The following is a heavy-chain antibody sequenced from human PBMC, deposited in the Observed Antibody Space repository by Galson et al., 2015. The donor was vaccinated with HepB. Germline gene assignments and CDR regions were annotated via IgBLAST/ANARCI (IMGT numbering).Heavy chain of an antibody. V-gene: IGHV1-69*02. Sequence: SVKVSCKASGGTFSSYTISWVRQAPGQGLEWMGRIIPILGIANYAQKFQGRVTITADKSTSTAYMELSSLRSEDTAVYYCARVWFGESFDYWGQGTLVTVSS. J-gene: IGHJ4*02. D-gene: IGHD3-10*01. CDR1: GGTFSSYT. CDR2: IIPILGIA. CDR3: ARVWFGESFDY.